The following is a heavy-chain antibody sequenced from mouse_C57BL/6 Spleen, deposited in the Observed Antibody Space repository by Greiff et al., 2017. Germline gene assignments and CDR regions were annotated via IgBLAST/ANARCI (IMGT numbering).Heavy chain of an antibody. V-gene: IGHV1-42*01. CDR2: INPSTGGT. D-gene: IGHD2-14*01. J-gene: IGHJ4*01. Sequence: VQLQQSGPELVKPGASVKISCKASGYSFTGYYMNWVKQSPEKSLEWIGEINPSTGGTTYNQKFKAKATLTVDKSSSTAYMQLKSLTSEDSAVYDCARYDVAMDYWGQGTSVTVSS. CDR1: GYSFTGYY. CDR3: ARYDVAMDY.